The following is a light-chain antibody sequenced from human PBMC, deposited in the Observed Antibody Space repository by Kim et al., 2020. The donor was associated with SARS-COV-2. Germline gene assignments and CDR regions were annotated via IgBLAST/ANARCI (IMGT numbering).Light chain of an antibody. V-gene: IGKV1-5*03. Sequence: DIQMTQSPSTLSASVGDRVTITCRASQSISSWLAWYQQKPGRAPKLLIYKASSLESGVPSRFSGSGSGTEFTLTISSLQPDDFATYYCQQYNSYPYTFGQGTKLEI. CDR2: KAS. CDR3: QQYNSYPYT. CDR1: QSISSW. J-gene: IGKJ2*01.